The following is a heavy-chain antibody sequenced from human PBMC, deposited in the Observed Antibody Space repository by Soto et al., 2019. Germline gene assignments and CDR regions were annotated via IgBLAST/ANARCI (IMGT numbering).Heavy chain of an antibody. J-gene: IGHJ3*02. CDR2: IWYDGSNK. Sequence: QVQLVESGGGVVQPGRSLRLSCAASGFTFSSYGMHWVRQAPGKGLEWVAVIWYDGSNKYYADSVKGRFTISRDNSKNTLYLQMNSLRAEDTAVYYCARDDSIVVVTVGVDIWGQGTMVTVSS. V-gene: IGHV3-33*01. CDR1: GFTFSSYG. D-gene: IGHD2-21*02. CDR3: ARDDSIVVVTVGVDI.